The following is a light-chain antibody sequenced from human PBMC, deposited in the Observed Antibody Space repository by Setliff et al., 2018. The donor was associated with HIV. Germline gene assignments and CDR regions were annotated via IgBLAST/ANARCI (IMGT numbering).Light chain of an antibody. J-gene: IGLJ2*01. Sequence: QSALAQPRSVSGSPGQSVTISCTGTGNDVGGYDYVSWHQHHPGKAPKLIIYDATKRPSGVPDRFSGSKSGITASLTISGLQAEDEADYYCSSYAVTYIVLFGGGTKVTVL. CDR3: SSYAVTYIVL. CDR2: DAT. V-gene: IGLV2-11*01. CDR1: GNDVGGYDY.